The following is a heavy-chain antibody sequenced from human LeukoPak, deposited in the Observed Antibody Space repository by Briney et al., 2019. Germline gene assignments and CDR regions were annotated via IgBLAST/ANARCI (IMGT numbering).Heavy chain of an antibody. CDR2: IAGTGGST. CDR3: AKAGHYYYYYYMDV. CDR1: GFTFNKYA. J-gene: IGHJ6*03. Sequence: GGSLRLSCAASGFTFNKYAMNWVRQPPGKGLEWVSSIAGTGGSTYYADSVKGRFTISRDNSKNTLYLQMNSLRAEDTAVYYCAKAGHYYYYYYMDVWGKGTTVTVSS. V-gene: IGHV3-23*01.